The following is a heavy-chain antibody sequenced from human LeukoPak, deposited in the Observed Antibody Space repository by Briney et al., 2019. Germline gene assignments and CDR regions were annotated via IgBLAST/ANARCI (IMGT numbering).Heavy chain of an antibody. CDR1: GYSFTSYW. D-gene: IGHD3-22*01. V-gene: IGHV5-51*01. Sequence: GESLKISCKGSGYSFTSYWIGWVRQMLGKGLEWMGIIYPGDSDTRYSPSFQGQVTISADKSISTAYLQWSSLKASDNAMYYCARSPTPDSSGYYSDYWGQGTPVTVSS. CDR2: IYPGDSDT. J-gene: IGHJ4*02. CDR3: ARSPTPDSSGYYSDY.